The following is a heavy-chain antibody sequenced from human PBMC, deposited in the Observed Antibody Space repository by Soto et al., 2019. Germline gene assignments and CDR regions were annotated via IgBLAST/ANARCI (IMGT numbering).Heavy chain of an antibody. J-gene: IGHJ6*02. CDR3: ARDRATLTGYGMDV. Sequence: SAKASCKASGYTFTRYAMHWVRQAPGQRLEWMGWINAGNGNTKYSQKFQGRVTITRDTSASTAYMELSSLRSEDTAVYYCARDRATLTGYGMDVWGQGTTVTV. CDR1: GYTFTRYA. CDR2: INAGNGNT. D-gene: IGHD5-12*01. V-gene: IGHV1-3*01.